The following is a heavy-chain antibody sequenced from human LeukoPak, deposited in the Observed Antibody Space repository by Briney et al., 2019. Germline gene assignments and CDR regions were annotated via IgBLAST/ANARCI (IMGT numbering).Heavy chain of an antibody. CDR2: IWYDGSVK. D-gene: IGHD1-26*01. J-gene: IGHJ4*02. V-gene: IGHV3-30*02. CDR1: GFMFSSYG. Sequence: GGSLRLSCAASGFMFSSYGMHWVRQAPGNGLEWVAFIWYDGSVKYYSDFVKGRLTISRDNSKNTVYLQMDSLRAEDTAVYYCAKEGDDPYSGTHAVLDCWGQGVLVTVSS. CDR3: AKEGDDPYSGTHAVLDC.